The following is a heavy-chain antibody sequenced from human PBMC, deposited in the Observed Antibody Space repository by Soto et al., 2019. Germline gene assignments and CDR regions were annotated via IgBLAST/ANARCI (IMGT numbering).Heavy chain of an antibody. D-gene: IGHD1-1*01. Sequence: SETLSLTCAVYGGFVSSGIYYWSWIRQPPGKGLEWIGEMSHSGGTHFNPSLKSRVTISVDTSKNQFSLKMSSVTAADTALYYCARVERGTATTVVDAFDIWGPGTMVTVSS. J-gene: IGHJ3*02. CDR1: GGFVSSGIYY. CDR2: MSHSGGT. CDR3: ARVERGTATTVVDAFDI. V-gene: IGHV4-61*01.